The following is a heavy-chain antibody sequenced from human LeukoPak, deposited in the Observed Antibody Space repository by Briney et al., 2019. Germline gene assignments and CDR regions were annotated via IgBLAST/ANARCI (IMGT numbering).Heavy chain of an antibody. D-gene: IGHD1-1*01. CDR1: GYSFTSYW. CDR3: ARPGERSRRDWNLDQ. V-gene: IGHV5-51*01. Sequence: PGESLKISCKGSGYSFTSYWIVWVRQMPGKGLEWMGIVYPRDSDTRYSPSFQGQVTISADKSISTAYLQWSSLKASDTAVYYCARPGERSRRDWNLDQWGQGTLVTVSS. J-gene: IGHJ4*02. CDR2: VYPRDSDT.